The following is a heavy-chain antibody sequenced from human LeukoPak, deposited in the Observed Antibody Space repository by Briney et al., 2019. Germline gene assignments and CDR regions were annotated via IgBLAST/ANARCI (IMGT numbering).Heavy chain of an antibody. CDR2: ISSSSSTT. CDR3: ARGSSGSYFNWFDP. Sequence: GGSLRLSCAASGFTFCSYSMNWVRQAPGKGLEWVSYISSSSSTTFYADSVKGRFTISRDNAKNSLYLQMNSLRDEDTAVYYCARGSSGSYFNWFDPWGQGTLVTVSS. J-gene: IGHJ5*02. CDR1: GFTFCSYS. D-gene: IGHD1-26*01. V-gene: IGHV3-48*02.